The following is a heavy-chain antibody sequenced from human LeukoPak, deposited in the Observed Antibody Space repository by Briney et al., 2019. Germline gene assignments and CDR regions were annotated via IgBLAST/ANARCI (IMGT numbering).Heavy chain of an antibody. Sequence: GGSLRLSCAASGFTFRSYEMNWVRQAPGKGLEWVSYISSSGSTIYYADSVKGRFTISRDNAKNSLYLQMNSLRAEDTAVYYCARLRYGSGSYYRDYYYYMDVWGKGTTVTVSS. CDR1: GFTFRSYE. D-gene: IGHD3-10*01. CDR3: ARLRYGSGSYYRDYYYYMDV. V-gene: IGHV3-48*03. J-gene: IGHJ6*03. CDR2: ISSSGSTI.